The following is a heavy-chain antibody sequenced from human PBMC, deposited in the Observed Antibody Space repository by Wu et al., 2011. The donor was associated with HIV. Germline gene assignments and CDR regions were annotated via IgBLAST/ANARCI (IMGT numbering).Heavy chain of an antibody. CDR1: GYTFITYY. V-gene: IGHV1-46*01. Sequence: QVQLVQSGAEMKKPGASVKVSCKGSGYTFITYYMHWVRQAPGQGLEWMGIINPSYGSTTHAQKLQGRVTMTTDTSTTTAYMELRSLRSDDTAVYYCAREGDGDYAKFDYWGQGTLVTVSS. CDR2: INPSYGST. CDR3: AREGDGDYAKFDY. D-gene: IGHD4-17*01. J-gene: IGHJ4*02.